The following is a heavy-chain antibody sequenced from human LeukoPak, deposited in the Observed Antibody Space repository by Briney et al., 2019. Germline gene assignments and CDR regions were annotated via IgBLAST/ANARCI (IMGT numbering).Heavy chain of an antibody. CDR3: ARHSENFYRLLYFDY. Sequence: GESLKISCKGSGYSFTSYWIGWVRQMPGKDLEWMGIIYPGDSDTRYSPSFQGQVTISADKSTSTAYLQWSSLKASDTAMYYCARHSENFYRLLYFDYWGQGTLVTVSS. CDR2: IYPGDSDT. CDR1: GYSFTSYW. V-gene: IGHV5-51*01. D-gene: IGHD3-9*01. J-gene: IGHJ4*02.